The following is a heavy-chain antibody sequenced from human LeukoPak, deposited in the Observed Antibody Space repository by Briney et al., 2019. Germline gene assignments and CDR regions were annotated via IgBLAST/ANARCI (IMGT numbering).Heavy chain of an antibody. CDR1: GGTFSSYA. Sequence: GSSVKVSCKASGGTFSSYAISWVRQAPGQGLEWMGGIIPIFGTANYAQKFQGRVTITADESTSTAYMELSSLRSEDTAVYYCARVPPLPNDYSNIYYYYYMDVWGKGTTVTVSS. CDR3: ARVPPLPNDYSNIYYYYYMDV. D-gene: IGHD4-11*01. V-gene: IGHV1-69*01. CDR2: IIPIFGTA. J-gene: IGHJ6*03.